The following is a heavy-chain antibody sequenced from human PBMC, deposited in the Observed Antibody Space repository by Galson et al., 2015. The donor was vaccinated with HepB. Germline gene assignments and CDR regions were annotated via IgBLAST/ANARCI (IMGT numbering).Heavy chain of an antibody. J-gene: IGHJ5*02. Sequence: SLRLSCAASGFTFSSYEMNWVRQAPGKGLEWISYISNGGTATYYADSVKGRFTVSRDNARNSLFLQMNSLRAQDTAVYYCARGARSDGSCNGCDWSGPWGQGSLVTVSS. V-gene: IGHV3-48*03. D-gene: IGHD2-15*01. CDR3: ARGARSDGSCNGCDWSGP. CDR2: ISNGGTAT. CDR1: GFTFSSYE.